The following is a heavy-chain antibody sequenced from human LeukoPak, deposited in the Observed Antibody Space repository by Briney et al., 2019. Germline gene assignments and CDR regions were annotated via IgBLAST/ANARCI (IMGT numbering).Heavy chain of an antibody. Sequence: GGSLRLSCAASGFTFGDYAMSWVRQAPGKGLEWVGFIRSKAYGGTTEYAASVKGRFTISRDDSKSTAYLQMNSLKTEDTAVYYCTRTTVVADAFDIWGQGTMVTVSS. CDR2: IRSKAYGGTT. J-gene: IGHJ3*02. CDR3: TRTTVVADAFDI. D-gene: IGHD4-23*01. CDR1: GFTFGDYA. V-gene: IGHV3-49*04.